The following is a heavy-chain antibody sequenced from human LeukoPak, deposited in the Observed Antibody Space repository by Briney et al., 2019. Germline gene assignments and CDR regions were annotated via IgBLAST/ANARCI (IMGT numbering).Heavy chain of an antibody. CDR1: GYTFTSYD. D-gene: IGHD6-6*01. CDR3: ARDRSIAARPAPGWFDP. Sequence: GASVKVSCKASGYTFTSYDINWVRQATGQGLEWMGWMNPNSGNTGYAQKFQGRVTMTRNTSISTAYMELSSLTSEDTAVYYCARDRSIAARPAPGWFDPWGQGTLVTVSS. V-gene: IGHV1-8*01. J-gene: IGHJ5*02. CDR2: MNPNSGNT.